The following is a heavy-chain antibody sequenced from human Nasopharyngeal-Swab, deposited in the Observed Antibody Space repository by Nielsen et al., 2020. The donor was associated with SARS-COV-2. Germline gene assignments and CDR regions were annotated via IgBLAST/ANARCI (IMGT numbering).Heavy chain of an antibody. CDR3: ARHTIYGDYRFLGWFDP. V-gene: IGHV4-31*02. J-gene: IGHJ5*02. CDR2: IYYSGST. Sequence: SCTVSGGSISSGGYYWSWIRQHPGKGLEWIGYIYYSGSTYYNPSLKSRVTMSVDTSKNQFSLKLTSVTAADTAVYYCARHTIYGDYRFLGWFDPWGQGTLVTVSS. CDR1: GGSISSGGYY. D-gene: IGHD4-17*01.